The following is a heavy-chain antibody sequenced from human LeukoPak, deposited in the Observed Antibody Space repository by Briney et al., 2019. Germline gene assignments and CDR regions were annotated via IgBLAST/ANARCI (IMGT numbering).Heavy chain of an antibody. V-gene: IGHV1-18*01. CDR1: GYTFTSYG. J-gene: IGHJ4*02. Sequence: ASVKVSCKASGYTFTSYGISWVRQAPGQGLEWMGWISAYNGNTNYAQKLQGRVTMTTDTSTSTAYMELRSLRSDDTAVYYCARDKESSYSSGWHTFDYWGQGTPVTVSS. D-gene: IGHD6-19*01. CDR3: ARDKESSYSSGWHTFDY. CDR2: ISAYNGNT.